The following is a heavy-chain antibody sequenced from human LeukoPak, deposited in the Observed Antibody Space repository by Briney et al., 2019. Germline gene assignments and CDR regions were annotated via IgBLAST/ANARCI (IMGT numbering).Heavy chain of an antibody. Sequence: GGSLRLSCAASGFTFSGSAMHWVRQASGKGLEWVGRIRSKANSYATAYAASVKGRVTISRDDSKNTAYLQMNRLKTEDTAVYYCTMYCSSTSCQPFDYWGQGTLVTVSS. CDR2: IRSKANSYAT. CDR1: GFTFSGSA. J-gene: IGHJ4*02. CDR3: TMYCSSTSCQPFDY. V-gene: IGHV3-73*01. D-gene: IGHD2-2*01.